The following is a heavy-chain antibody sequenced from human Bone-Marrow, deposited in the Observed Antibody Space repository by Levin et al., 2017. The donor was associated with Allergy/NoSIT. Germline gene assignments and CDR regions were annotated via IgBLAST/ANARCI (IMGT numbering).Heavy chain of an antibody. J-gene: IGHJ6*02. V-gene: IGHV3-74*03. CDR3: ASTLYDILTGLYGLDV. D-gene: IGHD3-9*01. CDR2: INDGGSST. CDR1: GFTFRNFW. Sequence: GGSLRLSCAASGFTFRNFWMHWVRQVPGKGLVWVSSINDGGSSTEYADSVKGRFTMSRDDAKNTAYLEMNSLRVEDTAVYYCASTLYDILTGLYGLDVWGQGTTVTVSS.